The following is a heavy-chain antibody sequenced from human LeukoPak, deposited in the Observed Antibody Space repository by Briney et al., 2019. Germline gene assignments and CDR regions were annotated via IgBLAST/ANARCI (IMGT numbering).Heavy chain of an antibody. CDR3: AREEGYYDSSGYYYPSRYGMDV. J-gene: IGHJ6*02. D-gene: IGHD3-22*01. CDR2: IYTSGST. CDR1: GGSISSYY. Sequence: SETLSLTCTVSGGSISSYYWSWIRQPAGKGLEWIGRIYTSGSTNYNPSLKSRVTMSVDTSKNQFSLKLSSVTAADTAVYYCAREEGYYDSSGYYYPSRYGMDVWGQGTTVTVSS. V-gene: IGHV4-4*07.